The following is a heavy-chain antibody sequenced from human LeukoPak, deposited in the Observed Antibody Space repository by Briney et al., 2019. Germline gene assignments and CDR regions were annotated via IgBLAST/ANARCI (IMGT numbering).Heavy chain of an antibody. Sequence: SETLSLTCTVSGGSISSSSYYWGWIRQPPGKGLEWIGSIYYSGSTYYNPSLKSRFTISVDTSKNQFSLKLSSVTAADTAVYYCARRGYSYGYGAFDIWGQGTMVTVSS. D-gene: IGHD5-18*01. CDR2: IYYSGST. CDR3: ARRGYSYGYGAFDI. CDR1: GGSISSSSYY. V-gene: IGHV4-39*01. J-gene: IGHJ3*02.